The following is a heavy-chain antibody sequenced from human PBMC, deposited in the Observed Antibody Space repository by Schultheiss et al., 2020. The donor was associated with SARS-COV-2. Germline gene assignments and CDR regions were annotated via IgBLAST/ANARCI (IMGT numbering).Heavy chain of an antibody. V-gene: IGHV3-30*04. Sequence: GGSLRLSCAASGFTFSSYAMHWVRQAPGKGLEWVAVISYDGSNKYYADSVKGRFTISRDNSKNTLYLQMNSLRAEDTAVYYCARDGAAILTGYSCFDYWGQGTLVTVSS. CDR2: ISYDGSNK. CDR1: GFTFSSYA. J-gene: IGHJ4*02. CDR3: ARDGAAILTGYSCFDY. D-gene: IGHD3-9*01.